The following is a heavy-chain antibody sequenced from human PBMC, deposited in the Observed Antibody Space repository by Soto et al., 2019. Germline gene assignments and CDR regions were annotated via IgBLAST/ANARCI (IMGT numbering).Heavy chain of an antibody. CDR2: IYFSGNT. V-gene: IGHV4-59*08. CDR1: GGSISSYY. CDR3: ARRTDYGTFDS. Sequence: QVQLQESGPGLVNPSETLSLSCTVSGGSISSYYWSWIRQPPGKGLEWLGDIYFSGNTNYNPSLKSRVTISVDTPKIQFSLRLSSVTAADTAMYYCARRTDYGTFDSWGQGTMVTVSS. J-gene: IGHJ3*02. D-gene: IGHD4-17*01.